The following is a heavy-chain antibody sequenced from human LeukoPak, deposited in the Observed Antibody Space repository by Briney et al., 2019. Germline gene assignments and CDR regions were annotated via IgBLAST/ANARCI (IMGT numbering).Heavy chain of an antibody. CDR3: ARDGPNWGSEFDY. Sequence: PGGSLRLSCAASGFTFSSYIMNCVRPAPGKGREWVSYISRSSSTIYYADSVKGRFTISRDNAKNSLYLQMNSLREEDTAVYYCARDGPNWGSEFDYWGQGNLVTVSS. V-gene: IGHV3-48*02. CDR1: GFTFSSYI. J-gene: IGHJ4*02. D-gene: IGHD7-27*01. CDR2: ISRSSSTI.